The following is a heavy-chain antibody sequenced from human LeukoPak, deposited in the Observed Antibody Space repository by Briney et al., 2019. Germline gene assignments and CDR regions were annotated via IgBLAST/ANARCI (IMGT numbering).Heavy chain of an antibody. V-gene: IGHV1-46*02. CDR2: INPTSGRT. Sequence: EASVKVSCKASTYIFNKYYIHWVRQAPGRGLEWMGIINPTSGRTSYAQNFQARVTMTRDMSTNTMYMDLSSLKSEDAAVYYCASGGEFRGSAFDIWGQGTTVIVSS. CDR1: TYIFNKYY. CDR3: ASGGEFRGSAFDI. J-gene: IGHJ3*02. D-gene: IGHD3-10*01.